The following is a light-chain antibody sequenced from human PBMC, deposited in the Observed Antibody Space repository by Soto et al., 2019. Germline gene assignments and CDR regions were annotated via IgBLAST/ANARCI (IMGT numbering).Light chain of an antibody. V-gene: IGKV3-20*01. J-gene: IGKJ1*01. CDR2: RGS. CDR3: QDYGTRAPWT. Sequence: EVVLTQSPGTLSLSPGERATLSCRASQNIRGNELAWYQQKPGQAPRLLIYRGSTRATGIPDRFSGRGSGSGFTRTLPRLEPDDFAVYYCQDYGTRAPWTFGQGTKVEIK. CDR1: QNIRGNE.